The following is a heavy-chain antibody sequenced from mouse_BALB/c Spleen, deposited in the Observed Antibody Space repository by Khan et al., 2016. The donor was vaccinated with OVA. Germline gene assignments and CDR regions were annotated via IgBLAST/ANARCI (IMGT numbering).Heavy chain of an antibody. D-gene: IGHD2-1*01. CDR3: DKHGNYWDFDV. V-gene: IGHV2-6-5*01. Sequence: QMQLKQSGPGLMAPSQSLSITCTVSGFSLTDDGVSWIRQPPGKGLEWLGVIWGGGSTYYNSALKSRLSISKDNSKSQVFLKMNSLQTDDTAMYSCDKHGNYWDFDVWGAGTTVTVSS. J-gene: IGHJ1*01. CDR1: GFSLTDDG. CDR2: IWGGGST.